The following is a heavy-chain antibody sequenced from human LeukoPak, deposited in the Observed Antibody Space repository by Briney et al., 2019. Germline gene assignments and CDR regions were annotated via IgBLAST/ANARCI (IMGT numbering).Heavy chain of an antibody. CDR1: GYTFTGYY. CDR2: INPNSGGT. V-gene: IGHV1-2*02. Sequence: GASVKVSCKASGYTFTGYYMHWVRQAPGQGLEWMGWINPNSGGTNYAQKFQGRVTMTRDTSISTAYMELSRLRSDDTAVYYCARGKIVVVPAAMSDFDYWGQGTLVTVSS. J-gene: IGHJ4*02. CDR3: ARGKIVVVPAAMSDFDY. D-gene: IGHD2-2*01.